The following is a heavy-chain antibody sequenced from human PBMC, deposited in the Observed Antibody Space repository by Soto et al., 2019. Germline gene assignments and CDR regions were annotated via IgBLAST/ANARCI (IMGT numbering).Heavy chain of an antibody. V-gene: IGHV1-46*01. Sequence: ASVKVSCKASGYTFTSYFMHWVRQAPVQGLEWMEIINPSGGSTSYAQKFQGRVTMTRDTSTSTVYMELSSLRSEDTAVYYCARVYCSGGGCYGIDYWGQGTLVTVSS. J-gene: IGHJ4*02. CDR1: GYTFTSYF. CDR2: INPSGGST. D-gene: IGHD2-15*01. CDR3: ARVYCSGGGCYGIDY.